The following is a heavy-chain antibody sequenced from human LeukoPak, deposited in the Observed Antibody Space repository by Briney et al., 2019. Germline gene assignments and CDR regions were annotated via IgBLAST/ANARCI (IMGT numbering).Heavy chain of an antibody. V-gene: IGHV2-5*01. CDR3: AHRHRGVASDI. D-gene: IGHD2-15*01. J-gene: IGHJ3*02. Sequence: ESGPTLVNPTQTLALTCTFSGFSFSSGGVGVGWIRQPPGGALECLGVIYENDEKLYSSSLQNRLSITKDTSKNQVVLTMANMDPVDTATYYCAHRHRGVASDIWGQGTMVTVSS. CDR1: GFSFSSGGVG. CDR2: IYENDEK.